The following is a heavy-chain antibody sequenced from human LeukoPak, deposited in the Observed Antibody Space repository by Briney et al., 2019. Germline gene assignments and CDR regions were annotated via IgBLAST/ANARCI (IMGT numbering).Heavy chain of an antibody. CDR3: AKAYCGSTVCYGGGKIDY. Sequence: GGSLRLSCGASGFTFNNYGMHWVRQAPGKGPEWVAFIRCDGSNKYYADSMKGRFTISRDDSKNTLYLQMNSLRAEDTAVYYCAKAYCGSTVCYGGGKIDYWGQGTLVTVSS. CDR2: IRCDGSNK. J-gene: IGHJ4*02. V-gene: IGHV3-30*02. D-gene: IGHD2-2*01. CDR1: GFTFNNYG.